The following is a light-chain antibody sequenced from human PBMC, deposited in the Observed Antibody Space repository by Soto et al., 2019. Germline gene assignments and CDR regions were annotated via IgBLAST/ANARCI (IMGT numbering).Light chain of an antibody. V-gene: IGKV3-15*01. CDR3: HQYNDWLTRT. Sequence: IVMTQSPATLSVSPGERATLSCRASQSVSSNLAWYQQKPGQAPRLLIYGASTRATGIPARFSGSGSGTEFTLTISSLQSEDFAVYYCHQYNDWLTRTFGQGTKVEIK. CDR2: GAS. J-gene: IGKJ1*01. CDR1: QSVSSN.